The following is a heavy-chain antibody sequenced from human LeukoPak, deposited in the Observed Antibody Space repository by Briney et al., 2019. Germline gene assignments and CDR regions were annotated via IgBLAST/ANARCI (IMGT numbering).Heavy chain of an antibody. J-gene: IGHJ4*02. Sequence: SETLSLTCTVSGGSISSSSYYWGWIRQPPGMGLEWIGTIHDSGSTYYNPSLKSRVTISVDTSKNQFSLKLRSVTAADTAVYYCARQWPTAFDYWGQGTLVTVSS. CDR1: GGSISSSSYY. CDR3: ARQWPTAFDY. CDR2: IHDSGST. D-gene: IGHD1-26*01. V-gene: IGHV4-39*01.